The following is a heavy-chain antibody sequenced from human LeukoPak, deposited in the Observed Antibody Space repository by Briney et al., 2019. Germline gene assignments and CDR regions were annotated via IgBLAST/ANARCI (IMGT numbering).Heavy chain of an antibody. J-gene: IGHJ4*02. D-gene: IGHD2-15*01. CDR2: IYYSGST. V-gene: IGHV4-31*03. CDR1: GGSISSGGYY. CDR3: ARQGSVAATRGFFDY. Sequence: SQTLSLTCTVSGGSISSGGYYWSWIRQHPGKGLEWIGYIYYSGSTYYNPSLKSRVTISVDTSKNQFSLKLSSVTAADTAVYYRARQGSVAATRGFFDYWGQGTLVTVSS.